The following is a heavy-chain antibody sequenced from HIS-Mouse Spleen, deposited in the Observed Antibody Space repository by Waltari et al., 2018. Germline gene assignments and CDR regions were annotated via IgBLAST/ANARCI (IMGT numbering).Heavy chain of an antibody. CDR3: ARGLLIVVVPAAMERYNWFDP. CDR1: GGSFSGYY. Sequence: QVQLQQWGAGLLKPSETLSLTCAVYGGSFSGYYWSWIRQPPGKGLGWIGEINHSGSTNYNPSLKSRVTISVDTSKNQFSLKLSSVTAADTAVYYCARGLLIVVVPAAMERYNWFDPWGQGTLVTVSS. D-gene: IGHD2-2*01. CDR2: INHSGST. V-gene: IGHV4-34*01. J-gene: IGHJ5*02.